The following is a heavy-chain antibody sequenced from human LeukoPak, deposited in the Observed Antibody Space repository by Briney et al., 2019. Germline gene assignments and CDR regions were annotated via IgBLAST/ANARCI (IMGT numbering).Heavy chain of an antibody. D-gene: IGHD2-2*01. CDR1: GYTFTDYY. CDR2: INPNDGDT. CDR3: ARANFLYCSSSTCLFDY. Sequence: DSVKVSCKASGYTFTDYYMHWVRQAPGQGFEWMGWINPNDGDTNYAQKFQGRVTMTRDTSISTAHMEVSRLRSDDTAVYYCARANFLYCSSSTCLFDYWGQGTLVTVSS. J-gene: IGHJ4*02. V-gene: IGHV1-2*02.